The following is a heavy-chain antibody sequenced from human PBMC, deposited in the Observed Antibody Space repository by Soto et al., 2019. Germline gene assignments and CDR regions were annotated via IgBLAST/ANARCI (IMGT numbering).Heavy chain of an antibody. Sequence: NPSETLSLTCTVSGGSISSSSYYWGWIRQPPGKGLEWIGSIYYSGSTYYNPSLKSRVTISVDTSKNQFSLKLSSVTAADTAVYYCARHIIVARAFDIWGPGTMVTV. V-gene: IGHV4-39*01. CDR1: GGSISSSSYY. CDR3: ARHIIVARAFDI. D-gene: IGHD3-22*01. J-gene: IGHJ3*02. CDR2: IYYSGST.